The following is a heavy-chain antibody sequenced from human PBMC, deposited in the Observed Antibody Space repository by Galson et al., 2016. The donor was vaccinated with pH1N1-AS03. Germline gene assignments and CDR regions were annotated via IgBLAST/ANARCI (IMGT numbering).Heavy chain of an antibody. J-gene: IGHJ6*03. Sequence: ETLSLTCPVPGGPISSHYWGWIRRPPGKRREWLGYIYYIVTTTYNPSLKSRVTISVDTSKNQFSLKLTSVTAPDTAAYYCARDPSQSYYGRHYMDVWGKGTTVTVSS. D-gene: IGHD3-10*01. CDR1: GGPISSHY. V-gene: IGHV4-59*11. CDR2: IYYIVTT. CDR3: ARDPSQSYYGRHYMDV.